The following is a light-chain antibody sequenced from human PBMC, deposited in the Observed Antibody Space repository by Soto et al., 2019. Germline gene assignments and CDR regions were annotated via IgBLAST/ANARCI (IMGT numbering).Light chain of an antibody. CDR2: DVS. Sequence: QSALTQPASVSGSPGQSITISCAGTSSDVGGYTYVSWYQQHPGKAPKLMIYDVSNRPSGVSNRFSGSKSGNTASLTISGRRDEAEADYDCTSYTSSSTPYVFGGGTKLTVL. CDR1: SSDVGGYTY. V-gene: IGLV2-14*01. CDR3: TSYTSSSTPYV. J-gene: IGLJ1*01.